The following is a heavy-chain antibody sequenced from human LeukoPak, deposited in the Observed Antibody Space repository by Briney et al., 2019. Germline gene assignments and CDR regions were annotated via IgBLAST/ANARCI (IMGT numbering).Heavy chain of an antibody. CDR2: VSGSGGST. V-gene: IGHV3-23*01. D-gene: IGHD2-15*01. CDR1: GFTFSSYA. Sequence: GGSLRLSCAASGFTFSSYAMSWVRQAPGKGLEWVSAVSGSGGSTYYADSVKGRFTISRDNSKNTLYLQMNSLRAEDTAVYYCATDYCSGGSCYSGYYYYYMDVWGKGTTVTVSS. J-gene: IGHJ6*03. CDR3: ATDYCSGGSCYSGYYYYYMDV.